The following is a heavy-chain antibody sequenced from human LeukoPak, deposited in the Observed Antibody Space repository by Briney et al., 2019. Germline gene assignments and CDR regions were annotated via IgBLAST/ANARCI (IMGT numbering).Heavy chain of an antibody. Sequence: GSLRLSCAASGFTFSDYAMHWVRQAPGKGLEWVAVISKDGSDKYYPGSVRGRFTISRDNSKNTIYLQMDSLRAEDTAIYYCARDYRWNYDYWGQGTLVTVSS. V-gene: IGHV3-30-3*01. CDR2: ISKDGSDK. D-gene: IGHD1-7*01. CDR1: GFTFSDYA. J-gene: IGHJ4*02. CDR3: ARDYRWNYDY.